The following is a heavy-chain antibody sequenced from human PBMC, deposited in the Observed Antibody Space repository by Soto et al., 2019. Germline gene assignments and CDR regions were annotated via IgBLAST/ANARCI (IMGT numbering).Heavy chain of an antibody. J-gene: IGHJ5*02. CDR1: GFTFDDYA. CDR2: ISWNSGSI. V-gene: IGHV3-9*01. D-gene: IGHD6-13*01. CDR3: AKDTKHIAAALGSFDP. Sequence: PGGSLRLSCAASGFTFDDYAMHWVRQAPGKGLEWVSGISWNSGSIGYADSVKGRFTISRDNAKNSLYLQMNSLRAEDTALYYCAKDTKHIAAALGSFDPWGQGTLVTVSS.